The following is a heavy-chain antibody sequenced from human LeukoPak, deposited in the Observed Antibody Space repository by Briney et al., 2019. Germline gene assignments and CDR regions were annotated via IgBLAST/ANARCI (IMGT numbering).Heavy chain of an antibody. V-gene: IGHV1-69*13. CDR3: ARVRTTVTTRNAFDI. D-gene: IGHD4-17*01. J-gene: IGHJ3*02. Sequence: GASVRVSCKASGGSFTTYTISWVRQAPGQGLEWMGGIIPLFDSASYAQRFQGRVTITADESTSTAYMELSSLRSDDTAVYYCARVRTTVTTRNAFDIWGQGTMVTVSS. CDR2: IIPLFDSA. CDR1: GGSFTTYT.